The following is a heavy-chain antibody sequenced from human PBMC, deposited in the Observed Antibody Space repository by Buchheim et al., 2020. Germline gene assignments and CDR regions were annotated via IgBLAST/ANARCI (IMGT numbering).Heavy chain of an antibody. CDR3: AGRYSSSYGFQFDY. Sequence: QVQLQESGPGLVKPSETLSLTCTVSGGSISSYYWSWIRQPPGKGLEWIGYIYYSGSTNYNPSLKSRVTISVDTSKNQFSLKLSSVTAADTAVYYCAGRYSSSYGFQFDYWGQGTL. V-gene: IGHV4-59*01. CDR1: GGSISSYY. D-gene: IGHD6-6*01. CDR2: IYYSGST. J-gene: IGHJ4*02.